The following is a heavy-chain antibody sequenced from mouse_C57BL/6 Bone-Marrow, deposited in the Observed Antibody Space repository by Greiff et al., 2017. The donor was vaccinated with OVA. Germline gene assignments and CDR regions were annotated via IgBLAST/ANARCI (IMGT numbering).Heavy chain of an antibody. CDR1: GYTFTSYG. CDR2: IYPRSGNT. Sequence: QVQLKQSGAELARPGASVKLSCKASGYTFTSYGISWVKQRTGQGLEWIGEIYPRSGNTYYNEKFKGKATLTADKSSSTAYMELRSLTSEHSAVYFCANHYGSSPAYWGQGTRVTVSA. D-gene: IGHD1-1*01. CDR3: ANHYGSSPAY. J-gene: IGHJ3*01. V-gene: IGHV1-81*01.